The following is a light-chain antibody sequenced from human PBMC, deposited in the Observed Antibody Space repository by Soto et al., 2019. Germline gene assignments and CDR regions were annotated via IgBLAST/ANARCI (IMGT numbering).Light chain of an antibody. CDR1: GSHVGGYTY. CDR2: DVDGVT. Sequence: QSAPTQPRSVCRPPGLSLTISWTGTGSHVGGYTYVAWYQPHADKVPKLIIHDVDGVTKRPSGVPDRLSGSKSGNTACLTISRLQTYDQADYYRCSRAGSSSYRFGSGTKVTVL. J-gene: IGLJ1*01. V-gene: IGLV2-11*01. CDR3: CSRAGSSSYR.